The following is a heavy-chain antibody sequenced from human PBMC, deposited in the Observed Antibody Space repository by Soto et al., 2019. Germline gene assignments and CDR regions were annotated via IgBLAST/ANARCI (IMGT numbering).Heavy chain of an antibody. CDR1: GGSFSGYY. D-gene: IGHD2-2*01. J-gene: IGHJ6*02. V-gene: IGHV4-34*01. CDR2: INHSGST. CDR3: ARGRRGLGYCSSTSCPRSPYYYYYGMDV. Sequence: SETLSLTCAVYGGSFSGYYWSWIRQPPGKGLEWIGEINHSGSTNYNPSLKSRVTISVDTSKNQFSLKLSSVTAADTAVYYCARGRRGLGYCSSTSCPRSPYYYYYGMDVWGQGTTVTVSS.